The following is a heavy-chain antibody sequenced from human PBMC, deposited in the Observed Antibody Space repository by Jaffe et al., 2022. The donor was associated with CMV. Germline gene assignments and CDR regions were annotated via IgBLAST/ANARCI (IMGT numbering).Heavy chain of an antibody. Sequence: QVTLKESGPVLVKPTETLTLTCTVSGFSLSNARMGVSWIRQPPGKALEWLAHIFSNDEKSYSTSLKSRLTISKDTSKSQVVLTMTNMDPVDTATYYCARSPVATYGSGSSDQPFDYWGQGTLVTVSS. CDR3: ARSPVATYGSGSSDQPFDY. CDR1: GFSLSNARMG. D-gene: IGHD3-10*01. V-gene: IGHV2-26*01. J-gene: IGHJ4*02. CDR2: IFSNDEK.